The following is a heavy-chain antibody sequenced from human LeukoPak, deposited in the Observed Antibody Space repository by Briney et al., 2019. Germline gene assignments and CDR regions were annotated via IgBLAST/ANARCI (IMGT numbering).Heavy chain of an antibody. CDR2: MNPNSGNT. V-gene: IGHV1-8*01. CDR3: ASLRAYDFWSGYWYGMDV. J-gene: IGHJ6*02. CDR1: GYTFTSYD. Sequence: ASVKVSCKASGYTFTSYDINWVRQATGQGLEWMGWMNPNSGNTGYAQQFQGRVTMTRNTSISTTYMELSSLRSEDTAVYYCASLRAYDFWSGYWYGMDVWGQGTTVTVSS. D-gene: IGHD3-3*01.